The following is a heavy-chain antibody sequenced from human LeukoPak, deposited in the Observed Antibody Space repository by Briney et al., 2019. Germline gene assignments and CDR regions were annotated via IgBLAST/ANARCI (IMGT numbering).Heavy chain of an antibody. CDR3: ARGGRSSGWYYFDY. J-gene: IGHJ4*02. Sequence: GSLRLSCAASGFTFSSYWMSWVRQAPGKGLEWIGSIYYSGSTYYNPSLRSRVTISVDTSKNQFSLNLSSVTAADTAVYYCARGGRSSGWYYFDYWGQGTLVTVSS. CDR1: GFTFSSYW. V-gene: IGHV4-39*01. D-gene: IGHD6-19*01. CDR2: IYYSGST.